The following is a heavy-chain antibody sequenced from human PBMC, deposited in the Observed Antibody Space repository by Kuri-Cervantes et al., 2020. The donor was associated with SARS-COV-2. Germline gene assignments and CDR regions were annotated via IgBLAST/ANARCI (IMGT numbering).Heavy chain of an antibody. CDR3: AKDRVGVQDF. Sequence: GESLKISCAASGFSLRDHGMFWVRQAPGKGLEWVALISSGEDKHYADSVRGRFTISRDNSQNTLYLHMKSLRSEDTAMYYCAKDRVGVQDFWGQGTLVTVSS. CDR1: GFSLRDHG. CDR2: ISSGEDK. V-gene: IGHV3-30*18. J-gene: IGHJ4*02. D-gene: IGHD2-21*01.